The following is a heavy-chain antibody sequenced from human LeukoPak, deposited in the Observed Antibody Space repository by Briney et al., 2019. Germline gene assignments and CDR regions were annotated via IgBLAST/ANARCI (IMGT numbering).Heavy chain of an antibody. CDR2: IYYSGST. J-gene: IGHJ5*02. CDR1: GGSISSYY. Sequence: SETLSLTCTVSGGSISSYYWSWIRQPPGKGLEWIGYIYYSGSTNYNPSLKSRVTISVDTSKNQFSLKLSSVTAADTAVYYCARHASNKWFDPWGQGTLVTVSS. V-gene: IGHV4-59*08. D-gene: IGHD2-15*01. CDR3: ARHASNKWFDP.